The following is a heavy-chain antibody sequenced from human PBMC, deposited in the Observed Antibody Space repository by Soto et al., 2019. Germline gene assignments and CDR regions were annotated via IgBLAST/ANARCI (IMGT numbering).Heavy chain of an antibody. CDR2: MQPSTGRT. D-gene: IGHD1-26*01. CDR3: ARGVSAGVDY. CDR1: GYSFTSLD. J-gene: IGHJ4*02. V-gene: IGHV1-8*01. Sequence: QVQLVQSGAEVREPGASVKVSCKASGYSFTSLDINWVRQTAGQGLEWMGWMQPSTGRTGYAQKFQGRVTMTRDTSIITAYMELTTLTYDDTAFYYCARGVSAGVDYWGQGTLVTVSS.